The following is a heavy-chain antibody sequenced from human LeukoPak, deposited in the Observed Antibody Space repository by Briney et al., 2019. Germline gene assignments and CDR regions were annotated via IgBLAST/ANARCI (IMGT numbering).Heavy chain of an antibody. J-gene: IGHJ5*02. CDR1: GFTFSSYW. CDR3: AREGIAAAGLNWFDP. D-gene: IGHD6-13*01. V-gene: IGHV3-74*01. CDR2: IISDGSST. Sequence: GGSLRLSCAASGFTFSSYWMHWVRQAPGKGLVWVSRIISDGSSTSYADSVKGRFTISRDNAKNTLYLQMNSLRAEDTAVYYCAREGIAAAGLNWFDPWGQGTLVTVSS.